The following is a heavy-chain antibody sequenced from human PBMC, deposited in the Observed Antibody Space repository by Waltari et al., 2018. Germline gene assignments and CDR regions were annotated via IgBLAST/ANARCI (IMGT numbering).Heavy chain of an antibody. Sequence: QLQLQESGPGLVKPSETLSLTCTVYGGSITSSSSYWGWIRQPPGKGLEWIGSIYYSGSTYYNPSLKSRVTISVDTSKNQFSLKLSSVTAADTAVYYCARDGRWLQSGLDYWGQGTLVTVSS. D-gene: IGHD5-12*01. CDR3: ARDGRWLQSGLDY. J-gene: IGHJ4*02. CDR1: GGSITSSSSY. CDR2: IYYSGST. V-gene: IGHV4-39*07.